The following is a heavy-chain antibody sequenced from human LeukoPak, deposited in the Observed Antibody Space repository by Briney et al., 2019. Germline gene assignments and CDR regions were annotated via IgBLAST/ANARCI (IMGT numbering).Heavy chain of an antibody. J-gene: IGHJ4*02. CDR1: GYTFTDYY. CDR2: INPNSGGT. CDR3: ARDPGGGSCKEY. V-gene: IGHV1-2*02. Sequence: ASVKVSCKASGYTFTDYYMHWVRQAPGQGLEWMGWINPNSGGTIYAQNFQGRVTMTRDTSINTAYMELSRLRSDDTAVYYCARDPGGGSCKEYWGQGTLVTVSS. D-gene: IGHD2-15*01.